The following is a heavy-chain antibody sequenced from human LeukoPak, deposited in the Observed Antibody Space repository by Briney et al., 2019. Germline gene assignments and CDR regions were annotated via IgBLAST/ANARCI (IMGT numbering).Heavy chain of an antibody. V-gene: IGHV4-59*01. CDR2: IYYSGST. Sequence: SETLSLTCAVYGGSFSGYYWSWIRQPPGKGLEWIGYIYYSGSTSYNPSLKSRVTISVDTSKNQFSLKLSSVTAADTAVYYCACYDSSGYYPGYWGQGTLVTVSS. D-gene: IGHD3-22*01. CDR3: ACYDSSGYYPGY. CDR1: GGSFSGYY. J-gene: IGHJ4*02.